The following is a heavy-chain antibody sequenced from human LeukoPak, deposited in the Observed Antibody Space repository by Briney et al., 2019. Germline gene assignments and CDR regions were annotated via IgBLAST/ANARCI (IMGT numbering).Heavy chain of an antibody. J-gene: IGHJ4*02. CDR2: NSAYNGNT. CDR1: GYTFTSYG. CDR3: ATSQGEDYYDSSGYPLHY. Sequence: GASVKVSCKASGYTFTSYGISWVRQAPGQGLEWMGWNSAYNGNTNYAQKLQGRVTMTTDTSTSTAYMELRSLRSDDTAVYYCATSQGEDYYDSSGYPLHYWGQGTLVTVSS. V-gene: IGHV1-18*01. D-gene: IGHD3-22*01.